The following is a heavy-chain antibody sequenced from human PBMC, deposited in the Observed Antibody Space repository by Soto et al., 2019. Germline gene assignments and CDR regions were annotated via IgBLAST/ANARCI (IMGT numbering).Heavy chain of an antibody. CDR1: GGSISSYY. CDR2: IYTSGST. CDR3: ARVGKLELQGGAFDI. Sequence: PETLSLTSTVSGGSISSYYWSWIRQPAGKGLEWIGRIYTSGSTNYNPSLKSRVTMSVDTSKNQFSLKLSSVTAADTAVYYCARVGKLELQGGAFDIWGQGTMVTVSS. V-gene: IGHV4-4*07. D-gene: IGHD1-7*01. J-gene: IGHJ3*02.